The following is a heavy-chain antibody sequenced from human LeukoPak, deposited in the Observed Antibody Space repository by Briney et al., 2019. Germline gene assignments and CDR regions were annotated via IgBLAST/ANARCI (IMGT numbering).Heavy chain of an antibody. J-gene: IGHJ2*01. CDR2: IYYSGST. CDR1: GGSISSSSYY. V-gene: IGHV4-39*01. Sequence: SETLSLTCTVSGGSISSSSYYWGWIRQPPGKGLEWIGSIYYSGSTYYNPSLKSRVTISVDTSKNQFSLKLSSVTAADTAVYYCARGVGPLAVDDNQQLVPSLWGRGTLVTVSS. CDR3: ARGVGPLAVDDNQQLVPSL. D-gene: IGHD6-13*01.